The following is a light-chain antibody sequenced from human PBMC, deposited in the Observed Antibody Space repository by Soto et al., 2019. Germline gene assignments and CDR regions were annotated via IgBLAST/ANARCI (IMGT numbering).Light chain of an antibody. CDR1: QSVGSTY. J-gene: IGKJ1*01. CDR3: QQYGDSPWT. CDR2: GAS. V-gene: IGKV3-20*01. Sequence: EVVLTQSPGTLSLSPGERATLSCRASQSVGSTYLAWYQQKPGQAPRLLIFGASDRATGIADRFSGSGSGTDFTLTISSLEPEDSAVYYCQQYGDSPWTFGQGTKVDI.